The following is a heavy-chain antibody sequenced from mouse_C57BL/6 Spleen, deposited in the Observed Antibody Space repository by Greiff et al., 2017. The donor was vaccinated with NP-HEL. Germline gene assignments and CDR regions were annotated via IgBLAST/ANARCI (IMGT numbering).Heavy chain of an antibody. J-gene: IGHJ1*03. CDR3: ARQIYYYGSSLDFDV. V-gene: IGHV5-9*01. CDR2: ISGGGGNT. Sequence: EVQRVESGGGLVKPGGSLKLSCAASGFTFSSYTMSWVRQTPEKRLEWVATISGGGGNTYYPDSVKGRFTISRDNAKNTLYLQMSSLRSEDTALYYCARQIYYYGSSLDFDVWGTGTTVTVSS. D-gene: IGHD1-1*01. CDR1: GFTFSSYT.